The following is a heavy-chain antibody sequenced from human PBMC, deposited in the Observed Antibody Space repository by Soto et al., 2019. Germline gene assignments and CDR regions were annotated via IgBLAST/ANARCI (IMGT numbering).Heavy chain of an antibody. J-gene: IGHJ4*02. Sequence: VQLVESGGGVVQPGRSLRLSCAASGFSFSDYAMHWVRQAPGKGLEWVAVVSHDGRNTHYADSVKGRFTISRDSSKNTVSLEMTSLRAEDTAVYYCANGGRQWLVTSDFNYWGQGALVTVSS. CDR2: VSHDGRNT. CDR1: GFSFSDYA. V-gene: IGHV3-30*18. D-gene: IGHD6-19*01. CDR3: ANGGRQWLVTSDFNY.